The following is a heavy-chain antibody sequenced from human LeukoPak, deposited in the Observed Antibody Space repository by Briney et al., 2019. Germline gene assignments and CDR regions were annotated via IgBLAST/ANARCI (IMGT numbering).Heavy chain of an antibody. J-gene: IGHJ4*02. CDR2: INHSGST. D-gene: IGHD6-25*01. CDR1: GGSFSGYY. V-gene: IGHV4-34*01. CDR3: ARGRDSSGSHFDY. Sequence: PSETLSLTCAVYGGSFSGYYWSWIRQPPGKGLEWIGEINHSGSTNYNPSLKSRVTISVDTSKNQFSLKLSSVTAADTAVYYCARGRDSSGSHFDYWGRGTLVTVSS.